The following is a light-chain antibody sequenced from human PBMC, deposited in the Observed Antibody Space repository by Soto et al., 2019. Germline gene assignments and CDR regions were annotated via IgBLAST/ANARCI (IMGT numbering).Light chain of an antibody. CDR3: QRYGTSLPLT. CDR1: QSVSSNY. CDR2: GAS. J-gene: IGKJ4*01. V-gene: IGKV3-20*01. Sequence: EIVLTQSPGTLSLSPGDRATLSCRASQSVSSNYLAWYQQKPGQAPRLLIYGASSRATGIPDRFSGSGSGTDFTLTIIRLEPDDFAVYYCQRYGTSLPLTFGGGTKVEIK.